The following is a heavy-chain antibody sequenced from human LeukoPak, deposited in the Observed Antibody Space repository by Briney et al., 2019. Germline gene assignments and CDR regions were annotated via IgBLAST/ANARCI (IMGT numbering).Heavy chain of an antibody. D-gene: IGHD3-10*01. J-gene: IGHJ4*02. CDR3: ASLRGVTLSPVDY. CDR2: INSDGSST. Sequence: GGSLRLSCAASGFTFSSYWMHWVRQAPGKGLVWVSRINSDGSSTSYADSVKGRFTISRDNAKNSLYLQMNSLRAEDTAVYYCASLRGVTLSPVDYWGQGTLVTVSS. CDR1: GFTFSSYW. V-gene: IGHV3-74*01.